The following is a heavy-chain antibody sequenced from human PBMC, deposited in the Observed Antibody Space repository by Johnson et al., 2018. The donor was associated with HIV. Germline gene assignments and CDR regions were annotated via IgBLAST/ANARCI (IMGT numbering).Heavy chain of an antibody. CDR2: IKQDGSEK. CDR3: ARERIAAAGLDAFDI. J-gene: IGHJ3*02. D-gene: IGHD6-13*01. V-gene: IGHV3-7*01. Sequence: VQLVESGGGLVQPGGSLRLSCAASRFTFITYWMSWVRQAPGKGLEWVANIKQDGSEKYYVDSVKGRFTISRDNAKNTLYLQMNSLRADDTAVYYCARERIAAAGLDAFDIWGQGTMVTVSS. CDR1: RFTFITYW.